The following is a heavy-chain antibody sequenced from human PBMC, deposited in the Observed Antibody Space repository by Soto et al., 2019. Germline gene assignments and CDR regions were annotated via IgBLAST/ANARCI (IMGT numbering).Heavy chain of an antibody. Sequence: ASVKVSCKTSGYTFSNYDFSWVRQAPGQGLEWMGWVSNKNGVTNYAEKFRDRVTMTTDTSTNTIYMELRSLRSDDTAVYFCARERLSTGWYGFDHWGQGTQVTVYS. CDR2: VSNKNGVT. V-gene: IGHV1-18*04. D-gene: IGHD3-22*01. CDR3: ARERLSTGWYGFDH. J-gene: IGHJ4*02. CDR1: GYTFSNYD.